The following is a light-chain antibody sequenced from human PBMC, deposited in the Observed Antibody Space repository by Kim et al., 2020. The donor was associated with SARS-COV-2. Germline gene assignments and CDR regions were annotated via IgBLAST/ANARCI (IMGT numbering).Light chain of an antibody. J-gene: IGKJ4*01. Sequence: EIMMTQSPATLSVSPGERATLSCRASQSVSDKLAWYQQKPGQPPRLVIYAASTRATDIPARFSGSGSGTEFTLTISRLQSEDFAVYYCQQYNNWPLTFGGGTKVDIK. CDR1: QSVSDK. V-gene: IGKV3-15*01. CDR2: AAS. CDR3: QQYNNWPLT.